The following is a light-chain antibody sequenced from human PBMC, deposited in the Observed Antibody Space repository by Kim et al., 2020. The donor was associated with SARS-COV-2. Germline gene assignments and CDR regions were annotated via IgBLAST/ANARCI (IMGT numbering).Light chain of an antibody. CDR1: QTIRIRY. V-gene: IGKV3-20*01. CDR3: LQYETSPYT. CDR2: GAS. Sequence: LLPRHRATLSQKSSQTIRIRYLAWYQQNPGQTPRLLIYGASTRATGVPDRFSGSGSGTDFTLTINRLEPDDFALYYFLQYETSPYTFGQGTKLEI. J-gene: IGKJ2*01.